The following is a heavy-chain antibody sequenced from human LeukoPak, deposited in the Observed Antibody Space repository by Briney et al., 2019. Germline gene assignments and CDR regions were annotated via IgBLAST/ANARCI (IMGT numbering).Heavy chain of an antibody. V-gene: IGHV3-30*03. CDR2: ISYDGSNK. CDR3: ATSSSPDY. D-gene: IGHD6-13*01. CDR1: GFTFSDDS. J-gene: IGHJ4*02. Sequence: GGSLRLSCEASGFTFSDDSMNWVRQAPGKGLEWVAVISYDGSNKYYADSVRGRFTTTRDNSKNTLYLQMNSLRAEDTAVYYCATSSSPDYWGQGTLVTVSS.